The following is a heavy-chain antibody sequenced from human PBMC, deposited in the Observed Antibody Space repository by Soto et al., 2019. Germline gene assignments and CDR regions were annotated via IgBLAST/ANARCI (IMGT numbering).Heavy chain of an antibody. D-gene: IGHD3-10*01. Sequence: GGSLRLSCAASGFTFSSYGMHWVRQAPGKGLEWVAVISYDGSNKYYADSVKGQFTISRDNSKNTLYLQMNSLRAEDTAVYYCAKAPGVFEYYFDYWGQGTLVTVSS. CDR3: AKAPGVFEYYFDY. CDR2: ISYDGSNK. J-gene: IGHJ4*02. V-gene: IGHV3-30*18. CDR1: GFTFSSYG.